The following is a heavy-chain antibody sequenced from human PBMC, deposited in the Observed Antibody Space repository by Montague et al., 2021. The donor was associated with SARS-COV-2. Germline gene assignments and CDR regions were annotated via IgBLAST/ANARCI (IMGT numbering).Heavy chain of an antibody. Sequence: SETLSLTCTVSGGSITNNIDYWAWIRQPPGKGLEWIGSIYYTGHTYYNPSLKSRVTISVVTSKNHFTLKLSSVTAAETAVYYCARLTRYFDSSGSPSAFDFWGQGTKVTVSS. CDR1: GGSITNNIDY. V-gene: IGHV4-39*02. D-gene: IGHD3-22*01. J-gene: IGHJ3*01. CDR3: ARLTRYFDSSGSPSAFDF. CDR2: IYYTGHT.